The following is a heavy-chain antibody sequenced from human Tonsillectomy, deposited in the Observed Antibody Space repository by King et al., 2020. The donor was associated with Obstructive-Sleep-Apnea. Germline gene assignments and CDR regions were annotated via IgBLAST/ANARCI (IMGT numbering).Heavy chain of an antibody. Sequence: VQLQESGPGLVKPPETLSLTCTVSGGSISSYYWSWIRQPPGKGLEWIGYIYYSGTTNYNPSLKSRVTISADTSKNQFSLKLSSVTAADTAVYYCARQGPNRQENFDYWGQGTLVTVSS. CDR1: GGSISSYY. CDR3: ARQGPNRQENFDY. J-gene: IGHJ4*02. D-gene: IGHD1-14*01. CDR2: IYYSGTT. V-gene: IGHV4-59*08.